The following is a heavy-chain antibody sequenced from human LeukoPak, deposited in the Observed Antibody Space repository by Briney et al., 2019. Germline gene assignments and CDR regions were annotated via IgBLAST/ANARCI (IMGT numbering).Heavy chain of an antibody. CDR2: ISSSSSYI. V-gene: IGHV3-21*01. D-gene: IGHD1-26*01. CDR3: ARDRVASGSYYAFAAFDI. CDR1: GFTCSSYS. J-gene: IGHJ3*02. Sequence: GGSLRLSGAASGFTCSSYSMNWVRQAPGKGLEWVSSISSSSSYIYYADSVKGRFTISRDNAKNSLYLQMNSLRAEDTAVYYCARDRVASGSYYAFAAFDIWGQGTMVTVSS.